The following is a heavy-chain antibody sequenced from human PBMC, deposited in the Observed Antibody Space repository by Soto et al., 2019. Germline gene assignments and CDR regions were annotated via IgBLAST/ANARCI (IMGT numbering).Heavy chain of an antibody. Sequence: ASVKVSCKASGGTFSSYAISWARQAPGQGLEWMGGIIPIFGTANYAQKFQGRVTITADESTSTAYMELSSLRSEDTAVYYCARPYGSGSYSAFDIWGQGTMVTVSS. CDR2: IIPIFGTA. J-gene: IGHJ3*02. V-gene: IGHV1-69*13. D-gene: IGHD3-10*01. CDR1: GGTFSSYA. CDR3: ARPYGSGSYSAFDI.